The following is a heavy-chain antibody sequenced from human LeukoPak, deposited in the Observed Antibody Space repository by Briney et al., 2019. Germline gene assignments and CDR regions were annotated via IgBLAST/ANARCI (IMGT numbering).Heavy chain of an antibody. CDR2: VSSSGDST. Sequence: PGGSLRLSCAASGFTFSSYVMSWVRQAPGKGLEWVSDVSSSGDSTHYADSVKGRFTISRDNSKNTLFLQMNSRRAEDTAVYYCAKRAVGAAYYFDYWGQGTLVTVSS. D-gene: IGHD2-15*01. J-gene: IGHJ4*02. V-gene: IGHV3-23*01. CDR1: GFTFSSYV. CDR3: AKRAVGAAYYFDY.